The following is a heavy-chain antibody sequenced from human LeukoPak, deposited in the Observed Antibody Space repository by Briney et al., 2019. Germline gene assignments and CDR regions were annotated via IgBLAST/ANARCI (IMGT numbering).Heavy chain of an antibody. CDR1: GFTFSNAW. J-gene: IGHJ5*02. CDR3: ANFQTVGVKPFEH. CDR2: ISPDSTFI. V-gene: IGHV3-21*01. D-gene: IGHD1-26*01. Sequence: GGSLRLSCAASGFTFSNAWMSWVRQAPGKGLEWVSSISPDSTFIPQADSVKGRFTISRDNAKNSLYLQMESLRVEDTAVYYCANFQTVGVKPFEHWGQGTLVTVSS.